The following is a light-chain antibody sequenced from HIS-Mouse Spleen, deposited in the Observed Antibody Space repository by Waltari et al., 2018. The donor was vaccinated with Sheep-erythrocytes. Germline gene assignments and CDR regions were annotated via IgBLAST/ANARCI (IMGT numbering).Light chain of an antibody. Sequence: QSVLTQPPSASGTPGPRVTIPCSGNSSNIGTNTVNWYQQLPGTAPKPLIYSNNQRPSGVPDRFSGSKSGTSASLAISGLQSEDEADYYCAAWDDSLNGYVFGTGTKVTVL. V-gene: IGLV1-44*01. CDR3: AAWDDSLNGYV. CDR2: SNN. J-gene: IGLJ1*01. CDR1: SSNIGTNT.